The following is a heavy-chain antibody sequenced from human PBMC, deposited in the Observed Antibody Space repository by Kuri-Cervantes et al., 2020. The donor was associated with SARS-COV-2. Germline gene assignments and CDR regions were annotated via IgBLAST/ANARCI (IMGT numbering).Heavy chain of an antibody. CDR3: ARDRYSSSWDY. Sequence: GSLRLSCTVSGGSISSSSYYWGWIRQPPGTGLEWIGSIYYSGSTYYNPSLKSRVTISVDTSKNQFSLKLSSVTAADTAVYYCARDRYSSSWDYWGQGTLVTVSS. J-gene: IGHJ4*02. D-gene: IGHD6-6*01. CDR1: GGSISSSSYY. CDR2: IYYSGST. V-gene: IGHV4-39*02.